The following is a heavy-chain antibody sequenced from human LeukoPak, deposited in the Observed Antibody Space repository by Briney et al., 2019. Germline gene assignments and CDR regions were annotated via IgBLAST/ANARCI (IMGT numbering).Heavy chain of an antibody. CDR3: ARVEGRQFDY. CDR2: IYYSGST. Sequence: SETLSLTCTVSGGSVNSGNYYWSWIRQPPGKGLEWIGYIYYSGSTNYNPSLKSRVTISVDTSKNQFSLKLSSVTAADTAVYYCARVEGRQFDYWGQGTLVTVSS. V-gene: IGHV4-61*01. J-gene: IGHJ4*02. CDR1: GGSVNSGNYY. D-gene: IGHD5-24*01.